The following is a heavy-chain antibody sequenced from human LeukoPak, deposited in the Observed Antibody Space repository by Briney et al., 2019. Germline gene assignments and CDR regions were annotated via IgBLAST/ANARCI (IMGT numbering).Heavy chain of an antibody. J-gene: IGHJ4*02. Sequence: GRSLRLSCAASGFTFSSYAMHWVRQAPGKGLEWVAVISYDGSNKYYADSVKGRFTISRDNSKNTLYLQMNSLRAEDTAVYYCARVYSGSYSGFSFDYWGQGTLVTVSS. V-gene: IGHV3-30-3*01. D-gene: IGHD1-26*01. CDR2: ISYDGSNK. CDR1: GFTFSSYA. CDR3: ARVYSGSYSGFSFDY.